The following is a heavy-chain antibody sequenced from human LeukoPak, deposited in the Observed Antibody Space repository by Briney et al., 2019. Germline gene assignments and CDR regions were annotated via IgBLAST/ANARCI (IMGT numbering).Heavy chain of an antibody. CDR1: GYTFTGYY. V-gene: IGHV1-2*02. CDR3: ARDDRQWLVPGGEGFDY. CDR2: INPNSGGT. D-gene: IGHD6-19*01. J-gene: IGHJ4*02. Sequence: GASVKVSCKASGYTFTGYYMHWVRQAPGQGLEWMGWINPNSGGTNYAQKFQGRVTMTRDTSISTAYMELSRLRSDDTAVYYCARDDRQWLVPGGEGFDYWGQGTLVTVSS.